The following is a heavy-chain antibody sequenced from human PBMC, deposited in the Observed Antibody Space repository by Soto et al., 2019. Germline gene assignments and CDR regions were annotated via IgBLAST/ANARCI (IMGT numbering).Heavy chain of an antibody. CDR1: GGSISSYY. Sequence: PSETLSLTCTVSGGSISSYYWSWIRQPPGKGLEWIGYIYYSGSTNYNPSLKSRVTISVDTSKNQFSLKLSSVTAADTAVYYCARVGRYYHDSSPIRQLGYFDYWGQGTLVTVSS. V-gene: IGHV4-59*01. CDR2: IYYSGST. CDR3: ARVGRYYHDSSPIRQLGYFDY. J-gene: IGHJ4*02. D-gene: IGHD3-22*01.